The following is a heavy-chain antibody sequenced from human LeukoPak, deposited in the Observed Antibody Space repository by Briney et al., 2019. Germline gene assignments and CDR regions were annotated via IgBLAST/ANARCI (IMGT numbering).Heavy chain of an antibody. D-gene: IGHD2-8*01. CDR2: ISTTGDFI. CDR1: GFTFTTYS. V-gene: IGHV3-21*01. J-gene: IGHJ4*02. CDR3: AGRDCTNGLCQFDY. Sequence: GGSLRLSCVASGFTFTTYSMNWVRLAPGKGLEWVSSISTTGDFIHYADSLKGRFTISRDNAKNSLYLQMNSLRAEDTAIYYCAGRDCTNGLCQFDYWGQGTLVTVSS.